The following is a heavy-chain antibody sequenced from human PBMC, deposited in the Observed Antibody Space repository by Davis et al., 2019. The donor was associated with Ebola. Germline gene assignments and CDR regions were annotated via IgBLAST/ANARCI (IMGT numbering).Heavy chain of an antibody. V-gene: IGHV4-39*01. D-gene: IGHD6-13*01. J-gene: IGHJ6*02. CDR1: GDSITSRTFY. CDR2: INHSGST. Sequence: MPSETLSLTCTVSGDSITSRTFYWGWIRQPPGKGLEWIGEINHSGSTNYNPSLKSRVTISVDTSKNQFSLKLSSVTAADTAVYYCARHGLIGSSWYVNYYGMDVWGQGTTVTVSS. CDR3: ARHGLIGSSWYVNYYGMDV.